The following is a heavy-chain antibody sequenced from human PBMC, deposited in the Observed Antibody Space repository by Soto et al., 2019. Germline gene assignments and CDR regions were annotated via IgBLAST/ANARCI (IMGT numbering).Heavy chain of an antibody. D-gene: IGHD3-10*01. Sequence: SVKVSGKASGGTFRNHVFNWVRQAPGQGLEWMGGIIPIIGTPNYAQKFQGRVTITADASTNTVYLEVSSLRSQDTAVYYCARDLEFRDGNISHLDYWGQGTMVTV. CDR2: IIPIIGTP. V-gene: IGHV1-69*13. CDR1: GGTFRNHV. CDR3: ARDLEFRDGNISHLDY. J-gene: IGHJ4*02.